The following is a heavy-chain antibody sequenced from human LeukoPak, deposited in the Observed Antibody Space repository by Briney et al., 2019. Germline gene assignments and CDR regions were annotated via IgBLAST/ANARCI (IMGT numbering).Heavy chain of an antibody. J-gene: IGHJ4*02. CDR3: ARYATVAAHRDFDY. CDR1: GFTFSRYS. V-gene: IGHV3-48*01. Sequence: GGSLRLSCAASGFTFSRYSMNWVRQAPGKGLEWVSYITSSSSTRYYADSVKGRFTISRDNAKNSLYLQMNSLRAEDTAVYYCARYATVAAHRDFDYWGQGTLVTVSS. CDR2: ITSSSSTR. D-gene: IGHD6-19*01.